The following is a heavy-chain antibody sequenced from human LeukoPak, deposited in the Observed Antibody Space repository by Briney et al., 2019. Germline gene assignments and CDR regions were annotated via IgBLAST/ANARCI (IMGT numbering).Heavy chain of an antibody. Sequence: ASVKVSCKASGYTFTSYGINWVRQAPGQGLEWMGWISTYNGNTNYAQKLQGRVTMTTDTSTSTAYMELRSLRSDDTAVYYCARALGYCSSTSCYDLGFDYWGQGTLVTVSS. CDR2: ISTYNGNT. CDR3: ARALGYCSSTSCYDLGFDY. V-gene: IGHV1-18*01. D-gene: IGHD2-2*01. J-gene: IGHJ4*02. CDR1: GYTFTSYG.